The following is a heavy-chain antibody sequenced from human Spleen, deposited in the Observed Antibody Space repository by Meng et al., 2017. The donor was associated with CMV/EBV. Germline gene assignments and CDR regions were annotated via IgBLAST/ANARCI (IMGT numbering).Heavy chain of an antibody. Sequence: SETLSLTCTVSRGSISSSVYFWGWIRQPPGKGLEWIGSIYYGGSTYYNSSLRSRVTMSVDTSKNQFSLNLSSLTAADTAIYYCARDPPSAALDYWGQGTLVTVSS. D-gene: IGHD6-13*01. CDR3: ARDPPSAALDY. V-gene: IGHV4-39*02. J-gene: IGHJ4*02. CDR2: IYYGGST. CDR1: RGSISSSVYF.